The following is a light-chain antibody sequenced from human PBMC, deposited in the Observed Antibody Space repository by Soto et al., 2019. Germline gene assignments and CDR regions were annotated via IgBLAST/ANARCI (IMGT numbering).Light chain of an antibody. V-gene: IGKV3-11*01. CDR1: QSVSNY. Sequence: EIVLTQSPATLSSSPGERATLYCRASQSVSNYSAWYQQRPGQAPRLLLYDASHRATGIPARFSGSGSGTVFTLTISSLEREDFAVYYCQQRSNWLTVGGGTKVEVE. CDR2: DAS. CDR3: QQRSNWLT. J-gene: IGKJ4*01.